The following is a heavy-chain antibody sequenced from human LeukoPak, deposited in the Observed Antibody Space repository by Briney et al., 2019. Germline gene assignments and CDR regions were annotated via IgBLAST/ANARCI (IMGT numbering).Heavy chain of an antibody. CDR3: AKEGEQGEFDY. Sequence: GGSLRLSCAASGFTFSSYGMHWVRQAPGKGLGWVAVISYDGSNKYYADSVKGRFTISRDNSKNTLYLQMNSLRAEDTAVYYCAKEGEQGEFDYWGQGTLVTVSS. V-gene: IGHV3-30*18. J-gene: IGHJ4*02. D-gene: IGHD1-26*01. CDR1: GFTFSSYG. CDR2: ISYDGSNK.